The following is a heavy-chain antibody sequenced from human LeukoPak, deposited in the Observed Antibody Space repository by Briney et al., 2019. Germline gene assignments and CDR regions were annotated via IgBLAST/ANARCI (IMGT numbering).Heavy chain of an antibody. CDR1: GFTFSSYG. V-gene: IGHV3-33*01. CDR3: ARDKVFGSGWYEEGDYYGMDV. J-gene: IGHJ6*02. Sequence: GRSLRLSCAASGFTFSSYGMHWVRQAPGKGLEWVAVIWYDGSNKYYADSVKGRFTISRDNSKNTLYLQMHSLRAEDTAVYYCARDKVFGSGWYEEGDYYGMDVWGQGTTVTVSS. D-gene: IGHD6-13*01. CDR2: IWYDGSNK.